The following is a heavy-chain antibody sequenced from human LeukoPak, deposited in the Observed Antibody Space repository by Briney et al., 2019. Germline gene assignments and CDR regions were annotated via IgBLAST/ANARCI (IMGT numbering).Heavy chain of an antibody. J-gene: IGHJ3*02. V-gene: IGHV3-23*01. CDR3: ARVERYFDWSMGAFDI. D-gene: IGHD3-9*01. Sequence: GGSLRLSCAASGITFSTYAMNWVRQAPGKGLEWVSVISGSTASTSYADSVKGRFTISRDNSRNTLYLQMNRLRAEDTAVYYCARVERYFDWSMGAFDIWGQGTMVTVSS. CDR2: ISGSTAST. CDR1: GITFSTYA.